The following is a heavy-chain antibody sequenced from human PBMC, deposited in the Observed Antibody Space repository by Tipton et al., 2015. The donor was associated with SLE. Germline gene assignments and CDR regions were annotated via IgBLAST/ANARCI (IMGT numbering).Heavy chain of an antibody. CDR2: IYTSGRT. CDR3: ATALAAAGPYAFDI. J-gene: IGHJ3*02. CDR1: GGSISSGSYY. V-gene: IGHV4-61*09. D-gene: IGHD6-13*01. Sequence: TLPLTCTVSGGSISSGSYYWSWIRQPAGKGLEWIGHIYTSGRTNYNPSLKSRVTISVDTSKNQFSLKLSSVTASDTAGYYCATALAAAGPYAFDIWGQGTIVTVSS.